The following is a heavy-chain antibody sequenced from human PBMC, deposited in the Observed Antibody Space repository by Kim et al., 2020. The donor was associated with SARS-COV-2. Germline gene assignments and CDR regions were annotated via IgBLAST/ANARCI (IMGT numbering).Heavy chain of an antibody. CDR1: GGSFSGYY. J-gene: IGHJ6*01. V-gene: IGHV4-34*01. Sequence: SETLSLTCAVYGGSFSGYYWSWIRQPPGKGLEWIGEINHSGSTNYNPSLKSRVTISVDTSKNQFSLKLSSVTAADTAVYYCARDYDSSGYYYYYYGMDV. D-gene: IGHD3-22*01. CDR3: ARDYDSSGYYYYYYGMDV. CDR2: INHSGST.